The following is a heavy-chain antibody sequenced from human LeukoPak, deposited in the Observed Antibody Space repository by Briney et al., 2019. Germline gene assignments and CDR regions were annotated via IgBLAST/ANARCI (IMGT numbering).Heavy chain of an antibody. CDR3: ARDGTGYSSSWYPT. CDR1: GGSFSSYA. Sequence: ASVKVSCKASGGSFSSYAINWVRQAPGLGREWMGVIIPIFATTKYAEKFQDRVTITADESTSTAYMELSSLRYEDTAVYYCARDGTGYSSSWYPTWGPGTLVTVSS. V-gene: IGHV1-69*13. CDR2: IIPIFATT. D-gene: IGHD6-13*01. J-gene: IGHJ5*02.